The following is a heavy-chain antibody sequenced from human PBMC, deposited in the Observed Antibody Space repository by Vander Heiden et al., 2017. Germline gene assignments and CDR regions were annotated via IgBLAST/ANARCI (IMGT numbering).Heavy chain of an antibody. J-gene: IGHJ4*02. CDR3: ARDGGGGIAAAGTLSSAY. V-gene: IGHV1-2*07. CDR1: GYTFTGYY. D-gene: IGHD6-13*01. CDR2: IHPNSGGT. Sequence: QVQLVQSGAEVKKPGASVKVSCKASGYTFTGYYMHWVRQAPGQGLEWMGWIHPNSGGTNYANEFQGRVTVPGDPSNSTAYMGLSRLGSDETAVYYCARDGGGGIAAAGTLSSAYWGQGTLVTVSS.